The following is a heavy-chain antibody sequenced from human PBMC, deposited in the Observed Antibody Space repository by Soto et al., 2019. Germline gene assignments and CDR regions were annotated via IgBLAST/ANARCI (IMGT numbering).Heavy chain of an antibody. J-gene: IGHJ4*02. CDR3: ARDGRENPWPPNGAY. Sequence: QVHLVQSGPEVTKPGASVKVSCTASGYTFTSYGISWVRQAPGQGLEWMGWISAYNGNTNYAQILQGRVTMTTDTSTSTAYMELRSLRSDDTAVYYCARDGRENPWPPNGAYWGPGTLVTVSS. V-gene: IGHV1-18*01. CDR2: ISAYNGNT. CDR1: GYTFTSYG. D-gene: IGHD3-10*01.